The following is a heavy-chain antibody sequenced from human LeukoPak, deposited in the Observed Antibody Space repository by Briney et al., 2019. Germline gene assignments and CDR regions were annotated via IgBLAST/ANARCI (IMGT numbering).Heavy chain of an antibody. CDR2: ISSSSSYI. V-gene: IGHV3-21*01. D-gene: IGHD2-15*01. J-gene: IGHJ3*02. Sequence: PGGSLRLSCAASGFTCSSYSMNWVRQAPGKGLEWVSSISSSSSYIYYADSVKGRFTISRDNAKNSLYLQMNSLRAEDTAVYYCAGRILATDAFDIWGQGTMVTVSS. CDR1: GFTCSSYS. CDR3: AGRILATDAFDI.